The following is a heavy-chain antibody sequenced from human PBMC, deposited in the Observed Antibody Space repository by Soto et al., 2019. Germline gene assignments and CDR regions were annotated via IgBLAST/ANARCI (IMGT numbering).Heavy chain of an antibody. CDR3: ARAPDCGEGSCYRHFDL. J-gene: IGHJ4*02. V-gene: IGHV3-11*01. CDR2: ISGSGDVI. CDR1: AFKFSDYY. D-gene: IGHD2-15*01. Sequence: KPGGSLRLSCAASAFKFSDYYMSWVRQAPGKGLEWVSYISGSGDVIYYADSVKGRFTISRDNDKKSVHLQMDTLRAEDTALYYCARAPDCGEGSCYRHFDLWGQGTRVTVS.